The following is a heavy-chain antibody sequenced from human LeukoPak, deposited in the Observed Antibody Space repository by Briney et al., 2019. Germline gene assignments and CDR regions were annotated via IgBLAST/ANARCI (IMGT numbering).Heavy chain of an antibody. CDR3: ARELAV. Sequence: GRALRLSCEAAGFAIKTYSLHWVRQAPGKGLEWVAAIWPDGSNEYYANSVKGRFFISRDNSKNTLYLQMNNLRVDDTAVYYCARELAVWGQGTLVTVSS. V-gene: IGHV3-33*01. CDR2: IWPDGSNE. CDR1: GFAIKTYS. J-gene: IGHJ4*02.